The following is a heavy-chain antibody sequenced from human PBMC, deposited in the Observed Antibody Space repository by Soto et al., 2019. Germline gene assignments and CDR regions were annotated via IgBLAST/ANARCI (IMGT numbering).Heavy chain of an antibody. Sequence: GGSLRLSCAASGFTFSNYVMHWVRQAPGKGLEWVAVISYDGSNYYHADSVEGRFTISRDNSRDTLYLQMNSLRVEDTAIYYCARAYSSGWSQSAGTWGQGTLVTVSS. CDR1: GFTFSNYV. V-gene: IGHV3-30*03. J-gene: IGHJ5*02. CDR2: ISYDGSNY. D-gene: IGHD6-19*01. CDR3: ARAYSSGWSQSAGT.